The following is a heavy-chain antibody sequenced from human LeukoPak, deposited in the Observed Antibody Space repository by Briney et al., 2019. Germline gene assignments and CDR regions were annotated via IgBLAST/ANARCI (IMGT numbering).Heavy chain of an antibody. CDR2: IIPIFDTA. Sequence: ASVKVSCKASGGTFSSYAISWVRQAPGQGLEWMGGIIPIFDTANYAQKFQGRVTITADKSTSTAYMELSSLRSEDTAVYYCARSPRSNYYYIDVWGKGTTVTVSS. CDR1: GGTFSSYA. J-gene: IGHJ6*03. V-gene: IGHV1-69*06. CDR3: ARSPRSNYYYIDV.